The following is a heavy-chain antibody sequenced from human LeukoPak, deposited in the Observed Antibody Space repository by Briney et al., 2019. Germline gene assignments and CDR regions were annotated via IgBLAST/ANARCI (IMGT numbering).Heavy chain of an antibody. CDR2: IIPILGIA. Sequence: VKVSCKASXGTFSSYAISWVRQAPGQGLEWMGRIIPILGIANYAQKFQGRVTITADKSTSTAYMELSSLRSEDTAVYYCARDRGYSSSWALFDPWGQGTLVTVSS. D-gene: IGHD6-13*01. V-gene: IGHV1-69*10. J-gene: IGHJ5*02. CDR3: ARDRGYSSSWALFDP. CDR1: XGTFSSYA.